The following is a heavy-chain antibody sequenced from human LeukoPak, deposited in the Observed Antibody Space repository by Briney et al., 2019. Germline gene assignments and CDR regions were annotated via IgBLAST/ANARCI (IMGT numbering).Heavy chain of an antibody. CDR3: ASMVEEVTATIDYYYFYMDV. J-gene: IGHJ6*03. D-gene: IGHD2-21*02. V-gene: IGHV1-69*05. Sequence: SVKVSCKASGGNFSSYAISWVRQAPGQGLEWVGEIITIFGTTNYAQKLQGRVTITTDDSTSTAYMEMSSLRSEDTAVYYCASMVEEVTATIDYYYFYMDVWGKGTTVTVSS. CDR1: GGNFSSYA. CDR2: IITIFGTT.